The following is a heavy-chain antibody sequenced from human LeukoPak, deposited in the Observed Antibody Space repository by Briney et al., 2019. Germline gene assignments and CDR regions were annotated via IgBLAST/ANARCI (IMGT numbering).Heavy chain of an antibody. CDR3: ARVALQDIVVVVAATRDYYYMDV. D-gene: IGHD2-15*01. Sequence: SETLSLTCTVSGYSISSGYYWGWIRQPPGKGLEWIGSIYHSGTTYYNPSLKSRVTISVDTSKNQFSLKLSSVTAADTAVYYCARVALQDIVVVVAATRDYYYMDVWGKGTTVTVSS. CDR2: IYHSGTT. V-gene: IGHV4-38-2*02. J-gene: IGHJ6*03. CDR1: GYSISSGYY.